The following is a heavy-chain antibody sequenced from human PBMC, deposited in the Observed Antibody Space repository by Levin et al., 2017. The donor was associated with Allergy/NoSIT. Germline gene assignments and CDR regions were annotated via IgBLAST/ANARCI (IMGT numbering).Heavy chain of an antibody. J-gene: IGHJ6*02. Sequence: GGSLRLSCAASEFIFSSYSMNWVRQAPGKGLEWVSYISSKSSTIFYADSVKGRFTISRDNAKNSLYLQMNSLRDEDTAVYYCARGATTWIQPMGVWGQGTTVTVSS. CDR2: ISSKSSTI. CDR1: EFIFSSYS. CDR3: ARGATTWIQPMGV. V-gene: IGHV3-48*02. D-gene: IGHD5-18*01.